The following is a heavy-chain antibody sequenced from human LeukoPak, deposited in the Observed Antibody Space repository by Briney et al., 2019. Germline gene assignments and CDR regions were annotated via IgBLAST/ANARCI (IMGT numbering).Heavy chain of an antibody. V-gene: IGHV3-30-3*01. J-gene: IGHJ4*02. CDR2: VSYDGSNK. D-gene: IGHD1-14*01. CDR1: GFTFRSYV. CDR3: VRDRNFYFDY. Sequence: QPGRSLRLSCAASGFTFRSYVMEWVRQAPGKGLEWVAVVSYDGSNKYYADSVKGRFTISRDNSKNTLDLQMNSLRGEDTAVYYCVRDRNFYFDYWGQGTLVTVSS.